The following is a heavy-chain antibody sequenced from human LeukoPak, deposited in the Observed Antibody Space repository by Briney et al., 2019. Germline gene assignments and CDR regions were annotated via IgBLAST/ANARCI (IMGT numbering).Heavy chain of an antibody. D-gene: IGHD3-3*01. CDR2: ISGSGGST. CDR3: AKSKRGDFWDGAFDI. V-gene: IGHV3-23*01. CDR1: GFTVSSNY. J-gene: IGHJ3*02. Sequence: GGSLRLSCAASGFTVSSNYMSWVRQAPGKGLEWVSAISGSGGSTYYADSVKGRFTISRDNSKNTLYLQMNSLRAEDTAVYYCAKSKRGDFWDGAFDIWGQGTMVTVSS.